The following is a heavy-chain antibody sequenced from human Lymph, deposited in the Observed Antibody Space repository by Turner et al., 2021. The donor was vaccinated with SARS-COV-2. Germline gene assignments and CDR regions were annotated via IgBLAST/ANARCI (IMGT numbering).Heavy chain of an antibody. J-gene: IGHJ4*02. V-gene: IGHV3-21*01. CDR1: GFTFSSYS. Sequence: EVRLVESGGGLVKPGGSLRLSCSASGFTFSSYSMNWVRQAQGKGLEWVSSITFTSSYIYYADSVKGRFTISRDNAKNSLYLQMNSLRAEDTAVYYCARGPPDFPYYFDYWGQGTLVTVSS. CDR2: ITFTSSYI. D-gene: IGHD2-21*02. CDR3: ARGPPDFPYYFDY.